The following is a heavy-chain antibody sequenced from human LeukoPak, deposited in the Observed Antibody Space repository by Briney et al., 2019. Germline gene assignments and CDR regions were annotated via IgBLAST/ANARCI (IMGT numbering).Heavy chain of an antibody. D-gene: IGHD2-2*01. Sequence: GGSLRLSCAASGFTFSSYAMSWVRQAPGKGLEWVANIKQDGSEKYYVDSVKGRFTISRDNAKNSLYLQMNSLRAEDTAVYYCARVKGYCSSTSCYAANYYYYYGMDVWGQGTTVTVSS. CDR3: ARVKGYCSSTSCYAANYYYYYGMDV. V-gene: IGHV3-7*01. J-gene: IGHJ6*02. CDR2: IKQDGSEK. CDR1: GFTFSSYA.